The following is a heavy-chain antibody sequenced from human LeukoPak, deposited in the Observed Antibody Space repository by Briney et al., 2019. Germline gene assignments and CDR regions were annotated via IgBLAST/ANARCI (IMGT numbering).Heavy chain of an antibody. Sequence: GGSLRLSCAASGFTFSSYAMSWVRQAPGKGLEWVSAISGSGGSTYYADSVKGRFTISRDNSKNTLYPQMNSLRAEDTAVYYCAKDPIPHYYDSSGYYPYYFDYWGQGTLVTVSS. CDR1: GFTFSSYA. CDR3: AKDPIPHYYDSSGYYPYYFDY. J-gene: IGHJ4*02. V-gene: IGHV3-23*01. CDR2: ISGSGGST. D-gene: IGHD3-22*01.